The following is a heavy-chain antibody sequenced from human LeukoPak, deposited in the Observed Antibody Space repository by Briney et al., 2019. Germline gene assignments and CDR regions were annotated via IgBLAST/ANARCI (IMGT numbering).Heavy chain of an antibody. Sequence: GGSLRLSCTVSGFAFGSEAMSWVRQAAGKGLEWVANIKQDGSEKYYVDSVKGRFTISRDNAKNSLYLQMNSLRAEDTAVYYCARELRFLEWLTDHAFDIWGQGTMVTVSS. J-gene: IGHJ3*02. D-gene: IGHD3-3*01. CDR3: ARELRFLEWLTDHAFDI. CDR2: IKQDGSEK. CDR1: GFAFGSEA. V-gene: IGHV3-7*01.